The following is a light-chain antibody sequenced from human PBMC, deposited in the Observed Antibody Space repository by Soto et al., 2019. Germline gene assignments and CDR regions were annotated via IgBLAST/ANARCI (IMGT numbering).Light chain of an antibody. CDR3: QQVDSYPRT. CDR1: QGIGTY. J-gene: IGKJ1*01. V-gene: IGKV1-9*01. CDR2: ASS. Sequence: IQLTQSPSSLSASVGDIVTVTCLASQGIGTYLVWYQQKSGKAPTVLIYASSTLQTGVPSRFSGSGSGTDFSLTISSLHPEDVATYYCQQVDSYPRTFGQGTKVDIK.